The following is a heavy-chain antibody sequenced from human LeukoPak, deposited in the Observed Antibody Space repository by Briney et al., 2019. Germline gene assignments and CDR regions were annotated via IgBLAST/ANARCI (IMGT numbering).Heavy chain of an antibody. D-gene: IGHD3-10*01. CDR2: IYYSGST. CDR3: ARDFLWFGESDEYYGLDV. CDR1: GGSISSGDYY. J-gene: IGHJ6*04. Sequence: SETLSLTCTVSGGSISSGDYYWRWLRQPPGKGLEWIGYIYYSGSTYYNPSPKSRVTRSADTSKNQFSLKLSSVTAADTAVYYCARDFLWFGESDEYYGLDVWGKGTTVTVSS. V-gene: IGHV4-30-4*01.